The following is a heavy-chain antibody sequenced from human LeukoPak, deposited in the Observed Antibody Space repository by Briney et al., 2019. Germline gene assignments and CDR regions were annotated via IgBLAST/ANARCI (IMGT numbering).Heavy chain of an antibody. D-gene: IGHD6-13*01. CDR2: ISGSGGST. CDR3: AKDREGIAAAGPGDWFDP. CDR1: GFTFSRYA. V-gene: IGHV3-23*01. J-gene: IGHJ5*02. Sequence: GGSLRLSCAASGFTFSRYAMSWVRQAPGKGLEWVSAISGSGGSTYYADSVKGRFTISRDNSKNTLYLQMNSLRAEDTAVYYCAKDREGIAAAGPGDWFDPWGQGTLVTVSS.